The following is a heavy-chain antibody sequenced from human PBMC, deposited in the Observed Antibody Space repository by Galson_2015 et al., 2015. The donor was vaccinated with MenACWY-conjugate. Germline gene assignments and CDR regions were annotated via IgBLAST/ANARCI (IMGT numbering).Heavy chain of an antibody. CDR3: AKDGDYGDLSY. CDR1: GFTFSNYA. V-gene: IGHV3-23*01. CDR2: ITGGGGNT. D-gene: IGHD4-17*01. J-gene: IGHJ4*02. Sequence: SLRLSCAATGFTFSNYAMSWVRQAPGKGLEWVSVITGGGGNTYDADSVKGRFTISRDKSKNTLYLQMNSLRAEDTAVYYCAKDGDYGDLSYWGQGTLVTVSS.